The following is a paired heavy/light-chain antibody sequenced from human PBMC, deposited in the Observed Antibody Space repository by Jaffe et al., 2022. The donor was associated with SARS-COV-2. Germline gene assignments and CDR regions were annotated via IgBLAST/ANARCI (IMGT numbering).Light chain of an antibody. J-gene: IGKJ4*01. CDR1: QSVSSS. CDR2: GAS. CDR3: QQYNNWPPLT. Sequence: EIVMTQSPATLSVSPGERATLSCRASQSVSSSLAWYQQKPGQAPSLLIYGASTRATGIPARFSGSGSGTEFTLTISSLQSEDFAVYYCQQYNNWPPLTFGGGTKVEIK. V-gene: IGKV3-15*01.
Heavy chain of an antibody. CDR3: ARKAIPFDY. Sequence: EVQLVESGGGLVQPGRSLRLSCAASGFTFSSYSMSWVRLAPGRGLEWVSYISSSGDTTFYADSVRGRFTFSRDNAKNSLYLQMNSLRDEDTAVYYCARKAIPFDYWGQGTLVTVSS. J-gene: IGHJ4*02. CDR2: ISSSGDTT. CDR1: GFTFSSYS. V-gene: IGHV3-48*02. D-gene: IGHD2-2*02.